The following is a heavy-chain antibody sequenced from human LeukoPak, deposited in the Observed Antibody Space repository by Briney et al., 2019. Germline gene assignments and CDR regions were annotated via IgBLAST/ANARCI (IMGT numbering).Heavy chain of an antibody. V-gene: IGHV3-73*01. D-gene: IGHD3-22*01. CDR2: IRSKANSYAT. CDR3: TRHGRYYYDSSGYDPDYYYGMDV. J-gene: IGHJ6*02. CDR1: GFTFSGSA. Sequence: PGGSLKLSCAASGFTFSGSAMHWVRQASGKGLEWVGRIRSKANSYATAYAASVKGRFTISRDDSKNTAYLQMNSLKTEDTAVYYCTRHGRYYYDSSGYDPDYYYGMDVWGQGTTVTVSS.